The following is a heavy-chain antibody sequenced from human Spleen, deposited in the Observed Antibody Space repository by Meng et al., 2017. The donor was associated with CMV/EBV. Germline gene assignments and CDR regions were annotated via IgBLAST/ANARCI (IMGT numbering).Heavy chain of an antibody. Sequence: ASGYTFPSHGISWVRQAPGQGLEWMGWISGYNGNTNYAQKLRGRVTMTTDTSTSTAYMELRSLRSDDTAVYYCARVLMVRGVNWFDPWGQGTLVTVSS. CDR1: GYTFPSHG. D-gene: IGHD3-10*01. CDR2: ISGYNGNT. V-gene: IGHV1-18*01. CDR3: ARVLMVRGVNWFDP. J-gene: IGHJ5*02.